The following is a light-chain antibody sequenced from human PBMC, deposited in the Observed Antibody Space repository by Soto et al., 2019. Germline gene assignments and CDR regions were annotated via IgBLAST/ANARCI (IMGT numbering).Light chain of an antibody. Sequence: EIVMTQSPDTLSMSPGERATLSCRASQSVSSNLAWYQQKPGQAPRLLIYGASTRATGIPARFSGSGSGTEFTLTISSLQPEDFGTYYCQQFKSYPITFGQGTRLAI. J-gene: IGKJ5*01. CDR2: GAS. CDR3: QQFKSYPIT. CDR1: QSVSSN. V-gene: IGKV3-15*01.